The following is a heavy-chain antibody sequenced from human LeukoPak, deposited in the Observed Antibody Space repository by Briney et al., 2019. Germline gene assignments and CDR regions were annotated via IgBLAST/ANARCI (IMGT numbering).Heavy chain of an antibody. V-gene: IGHV4-34*01. Sequence: SETLSLTCAVYGGSFSGYYWSWIRQPPGKGLEWIGEINHSGSTNYNPSLKSRVTISVDTSKNQFSLKLSSVTAADTAVYYCARHRFGYCSSTRRGVCYMDVWGKGTTVTISS. CDR3: ARHRFGYCSSTRRGVCYMDV. CDR1: GGSFSGYY. J-gene: IGHJ6*03. CDR2: INHSGST. D-gene: IGHD2-2*03.